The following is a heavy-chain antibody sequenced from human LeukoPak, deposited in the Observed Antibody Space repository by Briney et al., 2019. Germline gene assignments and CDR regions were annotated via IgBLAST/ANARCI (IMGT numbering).Heavy chain of an antibody. CDR2: INPNSGGT. V-gene: IGHV1-2*06. Sequence: ASVKVSCKASGYTFTGYYMHWVRQAPGQGLEWMGRINPNSGGTNYAQEFQGRVTMTRDTSISTPYMELSRLRSDDTAVYYCARVAPLSLFGVVTTNPYYYYGMDVWGQGTTVTVSS. D-gene: IGHD3-3*01. CDR1: GYTFTGYY. J-gene: IGHJ6*02. CDR3: ARVAPLSLFGVVTTNPYYYYGMDV.